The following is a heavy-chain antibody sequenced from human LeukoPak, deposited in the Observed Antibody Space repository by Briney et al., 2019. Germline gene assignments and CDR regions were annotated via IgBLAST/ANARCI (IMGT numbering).Heavy chain of an antibody. CDR1: AGSIVTINYY. V-gene: IGHV4-39*07. J-gene: IGHJ4*02. D-gene: IGHD6-13*01. Sequence: KPSETLSLTRTVSAGSIVTINYYWGWVRQPPGKGLEWIGTIYYSGSTYYNPSLKSRVTISVDTSRNQFSLKLSSVTAADTAVYYCARVPRIAAKPTSFDYWGQGTLVAVSS. CDR2: IYYSGST. CDR3: ARVPRIAAKPTSFDY.